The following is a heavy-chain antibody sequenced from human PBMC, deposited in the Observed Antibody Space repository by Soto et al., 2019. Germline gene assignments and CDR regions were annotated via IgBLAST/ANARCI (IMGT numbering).Heavy chain of an antibody. CDR3: ARDDYYDSSGSPSSYYGMDV. J-gene: IGHJ6*02. CDR1: GYTLTGYY. V-gene: IGHV1-2*04. D-gene: IGHD3-22*01. Sequence: ASVKVSCKASGYTLTGYYMHWVRQAPGQGLEWMGWINPNSGGTNYAQKFQGWVTMTRDTSISTAYMELSRLRSDDTAVYYCARDDYYDSSGSPSSYYGMDVWGQGTTVTVSS. CDR2: INPNSGGT.